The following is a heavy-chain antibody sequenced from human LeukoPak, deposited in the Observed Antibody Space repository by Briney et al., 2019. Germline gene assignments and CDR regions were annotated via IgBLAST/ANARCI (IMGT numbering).Heavy chain of an antibody. D-gene: IGHD3-3*01. CDR2: IIPIFGTA. CDR1: GGTFSSYA. Sequence: ASVKVSCKASGGTFSSYAISWARQAPGQGLEWMGGIIPIFGTANYAQKFQGRVTITADESTSTAYMELSSLRSEDTAVYYCAGSYDFWSGYPYWGQGTLVTVSS. V-gene: IGHV1-69*13. CDR3: AGSYDFWSGYPY. J-gene: IGHJ4*02.